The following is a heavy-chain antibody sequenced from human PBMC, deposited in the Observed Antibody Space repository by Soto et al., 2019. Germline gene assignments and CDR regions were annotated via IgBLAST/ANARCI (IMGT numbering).Heavy chain of an antibody. D-gene: IGHD4-17*01. CDR1: GGSFSGYY. J-gene: IGHJ4*02. CDR3: ARGGPTGPVDY. V-gene: IGHV4-34*01. CDR2: INHSGST. Sequence: SETLSLTCAVYGGSFSGYYWSWIRQPPGKGLEWVGEINHSGSTNYNPSLKSRVTISVDTSKNQFSLKLSSVTAAVTAVYYCARGGPTGPVDYWGQGTLVTVSS.